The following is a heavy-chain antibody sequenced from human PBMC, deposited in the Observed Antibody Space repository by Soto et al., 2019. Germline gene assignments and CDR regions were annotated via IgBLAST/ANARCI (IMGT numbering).Heavy chain of an antibody. Sequence: PGGSLRLSCAASGFTVSSNYMSWVRQAPGKGLEWVSVIYSGGSTYYADSVKGRFTISRDNSKNTLYLQMNSLRAEDTAVYYCAREKTEYDFWSGYLWGQGTLVTVSS. D-gene: IGHD3-3*01. CDR1: GFTVSSNY. V-gene: IGHV3-66*01. CDR3: AREKTEYDFWSGYL. J-gene: IGHJ4*02. CDR2: IYSGGST.